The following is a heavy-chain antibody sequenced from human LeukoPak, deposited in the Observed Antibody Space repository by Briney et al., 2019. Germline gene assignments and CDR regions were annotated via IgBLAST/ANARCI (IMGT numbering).Heavy chain of an antibody. V-gene: IGHV1-18*01. D-gene: IGHD3-10*01. CDR2: ISAYNGNT. CDR1: GYTFTSYG. CDR3: ARDAYYYGSGSLNDY. J-gene: IGHJ4*02. Sequence: GASVKVSCKASGYTFTSYGTSWVRQAPGQGLEWMGWISAYNGNTNYAQKLQGRVTMTTDTSTSTAYMELRSLRSDDTAVYYCARDAYYYGSGSLNDYWGQGTLVTVSS.